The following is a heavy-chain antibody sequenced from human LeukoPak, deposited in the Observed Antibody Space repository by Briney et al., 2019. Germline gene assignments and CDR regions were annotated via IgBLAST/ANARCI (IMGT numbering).Heavy chain of an antibody. D-gene: IGHD2-21*02. CDR3: ARDNMVLVTAISDAFDI. CDR2: ISSGSSTI. J-gene: IGHJ3*02. Sequence: PGGSLRLFCAACWFTLRCLSKNCVRQAPGKGLEWVSYISSGSSTIYYADSVKGRFTISRVNAQNSLWLQMNSLRGEDTAVYYCARDNMVLVTAISDAFDIWGQGTMVTVSS. V-gene: IGHV3-48*01. CDR1: WFTLRCLS.